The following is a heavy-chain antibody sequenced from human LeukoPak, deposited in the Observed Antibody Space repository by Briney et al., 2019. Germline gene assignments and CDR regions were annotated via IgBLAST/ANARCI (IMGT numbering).Heavy chain of an antibody. CDR1: GFTFSSYA. CDR2: ISSSGASK. J-gene: IGHJ4*02. CDR3: AKDSRIWGRRPYYFDY. D-gene: IGHD7-27*01. V-gene: IGHV3-23*01. Sequence: GGSLRLSCAASGFTFSSYAMGWVRQAPGKGLEWVSVISSSGASKFYSDSVKGRFTISRDTSKNTLYLQMNSLKVEDTAVYYCAKDSRIWGRRPYYFDYWGQGTLVTVSS.